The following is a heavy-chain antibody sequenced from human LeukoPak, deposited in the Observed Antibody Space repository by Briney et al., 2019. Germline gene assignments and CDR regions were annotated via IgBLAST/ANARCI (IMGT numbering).Heavy chain of an antibody. D-gene: IGHD5-24*01. Sequence: SETLSLTCTVSGGSISSSSYYWGWIRQPPGKGLEWIGSIYYSGGTYYNPSLKSRVTISVDTSKNQFSLKLSSVTAADTAVYYCARHGPEKMATTGPFDYWGQGTLVTVSS. CDR3: ARHGPEKMATTGPFDY. J-gene: IGHJ4*02. CDR1: GGSISSSSYY. CDR2: IYYSGGT. V-gene: IGHV4-39*01.